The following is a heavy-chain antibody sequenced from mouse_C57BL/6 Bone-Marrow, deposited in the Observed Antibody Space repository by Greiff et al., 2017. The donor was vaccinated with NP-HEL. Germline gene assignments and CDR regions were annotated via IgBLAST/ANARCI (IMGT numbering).Heavy chain of an antibody. J-gene: IGHJ2*01. CDR1: GFTFSNYW. V-gene: IGHV6-3*01. CDR2: IRLKSDNYAT. Sequence: VQLKESGGGLVQPGGSMKLSCVASGFTFSNYWMNWVRQSPEKGLEWVAQIRLKSDNYATNYAESVKGRFTISRDDSKTSVYLQMNNLSAEDTGIYYCTGDEGYFDYWGHGPTLTVSS. CDR3: TGDEGYFDY.